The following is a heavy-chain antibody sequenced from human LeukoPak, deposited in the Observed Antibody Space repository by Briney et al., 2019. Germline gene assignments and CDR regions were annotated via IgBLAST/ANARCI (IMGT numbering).Heavy chain of an antibody. CDR1: GFTFSSYS. V-gene: IGHV3-21*01. D-gene: IGHD1/OR15-1a*01. Sequence: GGSLRLSCAASGFTFSSYSMNWVRQAPGKGLEWVSSISSSSSYIYYADSVKGRFTISRDNAKNSLYLQMNSLRAEDTAVYYCARVEQYRYYYYYMDVWGKGTTVTVSS. CDR2: ISSSSSYI. J-gene: IGHJ6*03. CDR3: ARVEQYRYYYYYMDV.